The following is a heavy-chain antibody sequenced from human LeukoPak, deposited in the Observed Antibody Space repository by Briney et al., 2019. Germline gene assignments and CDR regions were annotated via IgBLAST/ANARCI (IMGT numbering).Heavy chain of an antibody. CDR3: ARALAARYLYYYYYYMDV. CDR2: IYYSGST. J-gene: IGHJ6*03. CDR1: GGSISGGY. D-gene: IGHD6-6*01. V-gene: IGHV4-59*01. Sequence: SETLSLTCTVSGGSISGGYWSWIRQPPGKGLEWIGYIYYSGSTNYNPSLKSRVTISVDTSKNQFSLKLSSVTAADTAVYYCARALAARYLYYYYYYMDVWGKGTTVTVSS.